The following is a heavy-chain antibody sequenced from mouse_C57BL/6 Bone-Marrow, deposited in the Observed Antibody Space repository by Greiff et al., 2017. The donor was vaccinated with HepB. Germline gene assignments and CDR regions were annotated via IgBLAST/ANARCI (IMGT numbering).Heavy chain of an antibody. J-gene: IGHJ4*01. CDR2: IDPENGDT. Sequence: VQLKESGAELVRPGASVKLSCTASGFNIKDDYMHWVKQRPEQGLEWIGWIDPENGDTEYASKFQGKATITADTSSNTAYMQLSSLTSEDSAVYYCARLGITTEDYWGQGTSVTVSS. D-gene: IGHD1-1*01. CDR1: GFNIKDDY. V-gene: IGHV14-4*01. CDR3: ARLGITTEDY.